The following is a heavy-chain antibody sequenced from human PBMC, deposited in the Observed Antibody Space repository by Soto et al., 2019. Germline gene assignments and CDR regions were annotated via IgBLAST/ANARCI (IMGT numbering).Heavy chain of an antibody. CDR2: INPDNGNT. CDR3: ARGIATGQLDP. V-gene: IGHV1-3*01. D-gene: IGHD2-15*01. J-gene: IGHJ5*02. Sequence: ASVKVSCKASGYTFTRYTMNWVRQAPGQRLEWMGWINPDNGNTKSSRKFQDRVIITRDTSASTAYMDLSSLRSEDTAVYYCARGIATGQLDPWGQGTLVTVSS. CDR1: GYTFTRYT.